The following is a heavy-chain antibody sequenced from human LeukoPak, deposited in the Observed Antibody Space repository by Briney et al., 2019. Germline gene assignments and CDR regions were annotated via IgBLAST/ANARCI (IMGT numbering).Heavy chain of an antibody. CDR1: ADSIVSFH. D-gene: IGHD3-10*01. CDR2: VFHSGTT. V-gene: IGHV4-4*07. Sequence: PSETLSLTCTVSADSIVSFHWSWIRRSAGKGLEWIGRVFHSGTTKNPSLKSRVTMSLDTSKNLLSLTMTSVTAADTAIYFCARDGRIRGFDSWGQGTLVIVSS. CDR3: ARDGRIRGFDS. J-gene: IGHJ4*02.